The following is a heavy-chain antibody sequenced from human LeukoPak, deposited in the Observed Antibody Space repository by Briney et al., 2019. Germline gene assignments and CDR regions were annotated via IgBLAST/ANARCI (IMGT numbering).Heavy chain of an antibody. V-gene: IGHV3-21*01. CDR3: ARNILLWFGELLFPAAFDI. Sequence: GGSLRLSCAASGFTFSSYSMNWVRQAPGKGLEWVSSISSSSSYIYYADSVKGRFTISRDNAKNSLYLQMNSLRAEDTAVYYCARNILLWFGELLFPAAFDIWGQGTMVTVSS. CDR2: ISSSSSYI. J-gene: IGHJ3*02. D-gene: IGHD3-10*01. CDR1: GFTFSSYS.